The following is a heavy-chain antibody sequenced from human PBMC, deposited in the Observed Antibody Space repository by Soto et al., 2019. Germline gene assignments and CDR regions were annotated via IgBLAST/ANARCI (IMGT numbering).Heavy chain of an antibody. J-gene: IGHJ6*03. CDR1: GFTFSSYA. V-gene: IGHV3-23*01. D-gene: IGHD6-25*01. Sequence: GGSLRLSCAASGFTFSSYAMSWVRQAPGKGLEWVSAISGSGGSTYYADSVKGRFTISRDNSKNTLYLQMNNLRAEDTAVYYCATAGGDYYYYYYMDVWGKGTTVTVSS. CDR3: ATAGGDYYYYYYMDV. CDR2: ISGSGGST.